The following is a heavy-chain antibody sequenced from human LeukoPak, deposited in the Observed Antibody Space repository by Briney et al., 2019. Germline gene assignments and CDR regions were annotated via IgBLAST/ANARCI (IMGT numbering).Heavy chain of an antibody. CDR3: ARERDYGDPYYFDY. CDR1: GFTFSSYS. Sequence: GGSLRLSCAAFGFTFSSYSMNWVRQAPGKGLEWVSYISSSSSTIYYADSVKGRFTISRDNAKNSLYLQMNSLRAEDTAVYYCARERDYGDPYYFDYWGQGTLVTVSS. J-gene: IGHJ4*02. V-gene: IGHV3-48*01. CDR2: ISSSSSTI. D-gene: IGHD4-17*01.